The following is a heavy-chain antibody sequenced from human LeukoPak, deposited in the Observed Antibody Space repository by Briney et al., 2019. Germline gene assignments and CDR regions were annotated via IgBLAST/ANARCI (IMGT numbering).Heavy chain of an antibody. CDR1: GFTFSDYY. D-gene: IGHD5-12*01. J-gene: IGHJ4*02. CDR2: ISSSGTTI. V-gene: IGHV3-11*04. Sequence: GGSLTLSCAASGFTFSDYYMSWIRQAPGKGLEWVSYISSSGTTIYYADYVKGRFTISRDNAKNSLYLQMNSLRAEYTAVYYCARRVRGYDSSFDYWGQGTLVTVSS. CDR3: ARRVRGYDSSFDY.